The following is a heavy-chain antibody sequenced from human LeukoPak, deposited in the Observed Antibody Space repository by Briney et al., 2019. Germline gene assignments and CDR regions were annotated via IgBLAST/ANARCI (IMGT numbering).Heavy chain of an antibody. CDR1: GDTFSGYY. J-gene: IGHJ3*02. D-gene: IGHD3-22*01. CDR3: ARGAYYYDPQGAFDI. V-gene: IGHV1-46*01. CDR2: INPGGGST. Sequence: ASVKVSCKAFGDTFSGYYIHWVRLAPGQGLEWMGIINPGGGSTIYARKFQGRFTMTRDTSTNTIYMELSSLTSEDTAVYYCARGAYYYDPQGAFDIWGQGTVVTVSS.